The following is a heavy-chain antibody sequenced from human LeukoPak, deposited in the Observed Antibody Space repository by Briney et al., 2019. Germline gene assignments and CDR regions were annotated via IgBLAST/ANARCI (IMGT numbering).Heavy chain of an antibody. Sequence: GASVKVSCKASGYTFINYGISWVRQAPGQGLEWMGWISAYNGNTNYAQKLQGRVTMTTDTSTSTAYMELRSLRSDDTAVYYCARVHLTIVVVPAAITQTIEVVCNWFDPWGQGTLVTVSS. CDR2: ISAYNGNT. CDR1: GYTFINYG. V-gene: IGHV1-18*01. CDR3: ARVHLTIVVVPAAITQTIEVVCNWFDP. D-gene: IGHD2-2*02. J-gene: IGHJ5*02.